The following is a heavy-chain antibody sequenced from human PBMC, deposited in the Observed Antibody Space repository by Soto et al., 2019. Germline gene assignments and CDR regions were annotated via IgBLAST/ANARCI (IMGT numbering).Heavy chain of an antibody. Sequence: GGSLRLSCAASGFTFSDYYMSWIRQAPGKGLEWVSYISSSSNYTNYADSVKGRFTISRDNAKNSLYLQMNSLRAEDTAVYYCARDLGLWGYYYYGMDVWGQGTTVTVS. J-gene: IGHJ6*02. CDR2: ISSSSNYT. D-gene: IGHD3-16*01. V-gene: IGHV3-11*06. CDR3: ARDLGLWGYYYYGMDV. CDR1: GFTFSDYY.